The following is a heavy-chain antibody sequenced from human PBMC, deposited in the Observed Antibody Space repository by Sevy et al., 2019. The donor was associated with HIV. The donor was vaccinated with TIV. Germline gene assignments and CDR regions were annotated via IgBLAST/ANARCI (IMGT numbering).Heavy chain of an antibody. D-gene: IGHD1-1*01. CDR3: AREPLRTTGAFDI. J-gene: IGHJ3*02. CDR2: IKQDGSEK. V-gene: IGHV3-7*01. Sequence: GVSLRLSCAASGFTFSSYWMSWVRQAPGKGLEWVANIKQDGSEKYYVDSVKGRFTISRDNAKNSLYLQMNSLRAEDTAVYYCAREPLRTTGAFDIWGQGTMVTVSS. CDR1: GFTFSSYW.